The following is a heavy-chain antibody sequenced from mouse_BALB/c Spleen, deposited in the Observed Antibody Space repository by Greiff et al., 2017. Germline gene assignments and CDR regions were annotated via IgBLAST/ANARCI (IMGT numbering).Heavy chain of an antibody. D-gene: IGHD2-1*01. CDR3: ARDYYGLYAMDY. CDR1: GYAFSSSW. V-gene: IGHV1-82*01. Sequence: QVQLQQSGPELVKPGASVKISCKASGYAFSSSWMNWVKQRPGQGLEWIGRIYPGDGDTNYNGKFKGKATLTADKSSSTAYMQLSSLTSVDSAVYFCARDYYGLYAMDYWGQGTSVTVSS. J-gene: IGHJ4*01. CDR2: IYPGDGDT.